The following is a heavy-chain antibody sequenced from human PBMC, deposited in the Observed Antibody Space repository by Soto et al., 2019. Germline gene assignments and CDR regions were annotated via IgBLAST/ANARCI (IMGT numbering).Heavy chain of an antibody. Sequence: VQLVESGGGVVQPGRSLRLSCVASEFTFSSHLMHWVRQAPGKGLEWVAFISNDGDYKNYADSVKGRFTISRDNSKDTVYLEIHSLRPEDTALYHCARDEACSAPYYLDYWGQGTLVIVS. CDR1: EFTFSSHL. J-gene: IGHJ4*02. CDR3: ARDEACSAPYYLDY. V-gene: IGHV3-30*03. D-gene: IGHD2-15*01. CDR2: ISNDGDYK.